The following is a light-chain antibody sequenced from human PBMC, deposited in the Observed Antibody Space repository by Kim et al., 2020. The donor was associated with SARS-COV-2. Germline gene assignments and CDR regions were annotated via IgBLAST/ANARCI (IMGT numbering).Light chain of an antibody. Sequence: LPAGERAPISCRASQTVSTNHLAWYQKKPGQAPRLLIYAASTRATGIPDRFSGGGSGTDFTLTITRLEPEDFAVYYCQQYGGSATFGGGTKVDIK. CDR1: QTVSTNH. V-gene: IGKV3-20*01. CDR3: QQYGGSAT. CDR2: AAS. J-gene: IGKJ4*01.